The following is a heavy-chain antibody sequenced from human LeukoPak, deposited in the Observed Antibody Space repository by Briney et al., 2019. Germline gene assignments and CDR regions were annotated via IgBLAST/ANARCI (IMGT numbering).Heavy chain of an antibody. CDR3: ARENSGSYREFDY. V-gene: IGHV4-4*07. CDR1: GGSISSYY. Sequence: SETLSLTCTVSGGSISSYYWTWIRQPAGKGLEWIGRIYPSGNTNYNPSLKSRVTMSVDTSKNQFSLKLSSVTAADTAVYYCARENSGSYREFDYWGQGTLVTVSS. CDR2: IYPSGNT. D-gene: IGHD1-26*01. J-gene: IGHJ4*02.